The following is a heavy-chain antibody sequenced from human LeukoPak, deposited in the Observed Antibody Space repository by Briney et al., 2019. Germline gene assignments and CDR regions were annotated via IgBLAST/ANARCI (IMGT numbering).Heavy chain of an antibody. CDR1: GYTFTSYD. V-gene: IGHV1-8*01. CDR2: MIPSSGNT. J-gene: IGHJ5*02. Sequence: ASVKVSCKASGYTFTSYDISWVRQATGQGLQWMGWMIPSSGNTGYAQNFQGRVTMTRNTSISTAYMELSSLRSEDTAVYYCALRTGSYSFDPWGQGTLVTVSS. D-gene: IGHD1-26*01. CDR3: ALRTGSYSFDP.